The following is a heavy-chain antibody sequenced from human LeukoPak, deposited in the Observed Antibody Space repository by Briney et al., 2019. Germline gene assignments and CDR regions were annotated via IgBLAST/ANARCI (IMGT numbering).Heavy chain of an antibody. CDR3: ARRWVYDKRAFDA. J-gene: IGHJ3*01. Sequence: SETLSLTCTVSGGSISGTYYWSWIRQPPGKGLEWIGYIYYTGTTDSNPSLKSRVTISPDTSKNQFSLNLGSVTAADTAVYYCARRWVYDKRAFDAWGQGTMVTVSS. D-gene: IGHD3-16*01. CDR2: IYYTGTT. V-gene: IGHV4-59*08. CDR1: GGSISGTYY.